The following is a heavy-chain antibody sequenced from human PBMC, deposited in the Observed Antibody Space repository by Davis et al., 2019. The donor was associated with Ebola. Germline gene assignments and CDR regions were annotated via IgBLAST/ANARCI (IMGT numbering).Heavy chain of an antibody. CDR1: GFAFSNYN. V-gene: IGHV3-48*01. D-gene: IGHD2-2*01. CDR3: ARETPISSRSDW. Sequence: PGGSLRLPCTASGFAFSNYNMNWVRQAPGKGLEWVSSITTNGWSTYYADSVKGRFIISRDNAKNSLFLQMHSLRGDDTAVYFCARETPISSRSDWWGQGTLVTVSS. CDR2: ITTNGWST. J-gene: IGHJ4*02.